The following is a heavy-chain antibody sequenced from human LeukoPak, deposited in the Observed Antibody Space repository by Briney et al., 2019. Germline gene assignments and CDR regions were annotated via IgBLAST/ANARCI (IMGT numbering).Heavy chain of an antibody. CDR1: GFTFSSYA. J-gene: IGHJ6*02. Sequence: GGSLRLSCAASGFTFSSYAMSWVRQAPGKGLEWVSAISGSGGSTYYADSVKGRFTISRDNSKNTLYLQMNSLRAEDTAVYYCAKAGATTRVYYYYGMDVWGQGTTVTVSS. CDR3: AKAGATTRVYYYYGMDV. V-gene: IGHV3-23*01. CDR2: ISGSGGST. D-gene: IGHD1-26*01.